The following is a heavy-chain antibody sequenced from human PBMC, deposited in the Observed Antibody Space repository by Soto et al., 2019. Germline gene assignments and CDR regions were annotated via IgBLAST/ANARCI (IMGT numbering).Heavy chain of an antibody. Sequence: GGSLRLSCAASGFTFSSYAMSWVRQAPGKGLEWVSAISGSGGSTYYADSVKGRFTISRDNSKNTLYLQMNSLRAEDTAVYYCAKSPRGQQLVNWFDPWGQGTLVTVSS. J-gene: IGHJ5*02. CDR1: GFTFSSYA. CDR3: AKSPRGQQLVNWFDP. CDR2: ISGSGGST. D-gene: IGHD6-13*01. V-gene: IGHV3-23*01.